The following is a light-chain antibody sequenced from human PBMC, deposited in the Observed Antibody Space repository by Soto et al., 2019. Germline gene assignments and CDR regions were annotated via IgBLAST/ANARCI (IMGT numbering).Light chain of an antibody. CDR2: AAS. CDR1: QDIRND. V-gene: IGKV1-6*01. Sequence: AIQMTQSPTSLSASVGDRVTITCRASQDIRNDLGGYQQKPGKAPQLLIYAASTIQSGVPSRFSGSGSGTDFTLTISSLQPEDFATYYCLQDYNYPRSFGQGTKVEIK. CDR3: LQDYNYPRS. J-gene: IGKJ1*01.